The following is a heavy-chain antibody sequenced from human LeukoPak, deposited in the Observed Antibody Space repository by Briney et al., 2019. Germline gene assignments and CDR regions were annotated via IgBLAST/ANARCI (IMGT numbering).Heavy chain of an antibody. CDR2: VYSGGST. V-gene: IGHV3-53*01. CDR1: GFTVSTNY. D-gene: IGHD6-19*01. CDR3: ARGGYSSGWYRD. Sequence: GGSLRLSCAASGFTVSTNYMNWVRQAPGKGLEWVSVVYSGGSTYYADSVKGRFTISGDNSKNTLYLQMSSLRAEDTAVYYCARGGYSSGWYRDWSQGTLVTVSS. J-gene: IGHJ4*02.